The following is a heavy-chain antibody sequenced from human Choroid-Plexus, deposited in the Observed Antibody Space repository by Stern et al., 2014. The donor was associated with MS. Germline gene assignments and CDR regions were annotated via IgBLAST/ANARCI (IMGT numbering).Heavy chain of an antibody. V-gene: IGHV1-69*01. J-gene: IGHJ5*02. CDR3: VRTDGDYDPVDT. Sequence: QVQLVESGAGVKKPGASLNVTCEASGDTFSSNARSWGRRAPGQGVEGMGGTIPLFGTTKYAQNFQGRVPITADASPRPASLELTSLRSEDTAVYYCVRTDGDYDPVDTWGQGTRVTVSS. CDR1: GDTFSSNA. D-gene: IGHD4-17*01. CDR2: TIPLFGTT.